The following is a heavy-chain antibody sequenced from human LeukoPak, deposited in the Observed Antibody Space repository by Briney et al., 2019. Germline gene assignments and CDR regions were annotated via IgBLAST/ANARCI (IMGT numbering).Heavy chain of an antibody. Sequence: GASVKVSCKASGGTFSSYAISWVRQAPGQGLEWMGGIIPIFGTANYAQKFQGRVTITADESTSTAYVELSSLRSEDTAVYYCASVVVPAAMGEIVNWFDPWGQGTLVTVSS. V-gene: IGHV1-69*01. CDR3: ASVVVPAAMGEIVNWFDP. CDR2: IIPIFGTA. D-gene: IGHD2-2*01. J-gene: IGHJ5*02. CDR1: GGTFSSYA.